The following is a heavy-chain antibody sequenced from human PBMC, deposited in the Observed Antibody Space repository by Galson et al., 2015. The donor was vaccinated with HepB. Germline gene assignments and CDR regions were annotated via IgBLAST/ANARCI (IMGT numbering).Heavy chain of an antibody. V-gene: IGHV3-15*01. CDR3: TTDLGSGWYAR. CDR1: GFTFSDAW. D-gene: IGHD6-19*01. CDR2: IKVKVDGGTT. J-gene: IGHJ4*02. Sequence: SLRLSCAASGFTFSDAWMSWVRQAPGKGLEWIGFIKVKVDGGTTDYAAPVKGRFTISRDDSKNTLYLQMDSLKTEDTVVYYCTTDLGSGWYARWGQGTPVTVSS.